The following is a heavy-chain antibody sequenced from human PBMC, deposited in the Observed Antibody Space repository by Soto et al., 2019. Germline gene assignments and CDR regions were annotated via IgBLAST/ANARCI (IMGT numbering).Heavy chain of an antibody. CDR1: GFTFSSYA. CDR2: ISGSGGST. Sequence: EVQLLESGGGLVQPGGSLRLSCAASGFTFSSYAMSWVRQAPGKGLEWVSAISGSGGSTYYADSVKGRFTISRDNSKNPLYLQMNSLRAEDTAVYYCAKENEQQLVVGNWFDPWGQGTLVTVSS. J-gene: IGHJ5*02. CDR3: AKENEQQLVVGNWFDP. D-gene: IGHD6-13*01. V-gene: IGHV3-23*01.